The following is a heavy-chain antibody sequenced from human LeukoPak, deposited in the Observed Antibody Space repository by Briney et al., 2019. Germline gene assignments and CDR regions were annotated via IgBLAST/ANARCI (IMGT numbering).Heavy chain of an antibody. CDR1: GFTFDDYG. J-gene: IGHJ4*02. Sequence: GGPLRLSCAAFGFTFDDYGMSWVRQAPGKGLEWVSTISGSGSTTYYADSVKGRFTTTRDNSKRTLYLQMNTLRAEDTAVYYCAQDPLGSFSHYFFGSWGQGTLVTVSS. CDR3: AQDPLGSFSHYFFGS. D-gene: IGHD2-15*01. V-gene: IGHV3-23*01. CDR2: ISGSGSTT.